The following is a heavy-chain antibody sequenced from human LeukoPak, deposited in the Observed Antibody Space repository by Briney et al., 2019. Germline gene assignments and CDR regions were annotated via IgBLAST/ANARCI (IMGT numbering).Heavy chain of an antibody. V-gene: IGHV4-59*01. CDR2: IYYSGST. CDR1: GGSISSYY. CDR3: AREPTVTNAFDI. J-gene: IGHJ3*02. Sequence: KPSETLSLTCTVSGGSISSYYWSWIRQPPGKGLEWIGYIYYSGSTNYNPSLKSRVTIPVDTSKNQFSLKLSSVTAADTAVYYCAREPTVTNAFDIWGQGTMVTVSS. D-gene: IGHD4-17*01.